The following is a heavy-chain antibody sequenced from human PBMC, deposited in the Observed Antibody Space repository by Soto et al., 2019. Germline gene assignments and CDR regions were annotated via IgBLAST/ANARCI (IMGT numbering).Heavy chain of an antibody. V-gene: IGHV3-11*06. CDR2: ISSSSSYT. CDR1: GFTFSDYY. Sequence: GGSLRLSCAASGFTFSDYYMSWIRQAPGKGLEWVSYISSSSSYTNYADSVKGRFTISRDNAENSLYLQMNSLRAEDTAVYYCARDIPYYYGMDVWGQGTTVTVSS. CDR3: ARDIPYYYGMDV. J-gene: IGHJ6*02.